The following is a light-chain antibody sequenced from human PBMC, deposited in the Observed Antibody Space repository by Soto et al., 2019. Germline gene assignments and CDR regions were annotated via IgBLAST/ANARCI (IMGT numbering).Light chain of an antibody. CDR2: GNN. CDR1: SSNIGAGYD. Sequence: QLVLTQPPSVSGAPGQRVTISCTGSSSNIGAGYDVHWYQQLPGTAPKLLISGNNNRPSGVPDRFSVSKSGTSASLAITGLQAEDEADYYCQSYDSSLSGYVVFGGGTKLTVL. V-gene: IGLV1-40*01. CDR3: QSYDSSLSGYVV. J-gene: IGLJ2*01.